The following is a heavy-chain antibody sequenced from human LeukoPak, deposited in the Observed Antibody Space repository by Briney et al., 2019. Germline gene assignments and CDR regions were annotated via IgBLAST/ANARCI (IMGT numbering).Heavy chain of an antibody. J-gene: IGHJ6*02. CDR3: ATLRGTYYYYSMDV. Sequence: PSETLSLTCTVSGGSITTYYWSWIRQPPGKGLGWIGYIYYSGSTNYHPSLKSRVTISVDPSKNQFSLKLSSVTAADTAVYYCATLRGTYYYYSMDVWGQGTTVTVSS. V-gene: IGHV4-59*08. CDR1: GGSITTYY. CDR2: IYYSGST.